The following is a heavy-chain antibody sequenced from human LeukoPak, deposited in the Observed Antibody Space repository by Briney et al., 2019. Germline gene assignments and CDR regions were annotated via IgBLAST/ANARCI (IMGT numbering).Heavy chain of an antibody. CDR1: GFTFSSYD. V-gene: IGHV3-13*01. CDR3: ARGIYSDYVVGYYYGMDV. CDR2: IGTAGDT. J-gene: IGHJ6*02. Sequence: GGSLRLSCAASGFTFSSYDMHWVRQATGKGLEWVSAIGTAGDTYYPGSVKGRFTISRENAKNSLYLQMNSLRAGDTAVYYCARGIYSDYVVGYYYGMDVWGQGTTVTVSS. D-gene: IGHD4-11*01.